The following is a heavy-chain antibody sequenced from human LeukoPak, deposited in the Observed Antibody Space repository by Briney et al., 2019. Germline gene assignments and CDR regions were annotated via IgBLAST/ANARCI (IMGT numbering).Heavy chain of an antibody. J-gene: IGHJ6*02. CDR1: GGSISSSSYY. CDR3: ARDDGEVDYYYSMDV. CDR2: IYYSGST. V-gene: IGHV4-39*07. D-gene: IGHD3-10*01. Sequence: SETLSLTCTVSGGSISSSSYYWGWIRQPPGKGLEWIGSIYYSGSTYYNPSLKSRVTISVDTSKNQFSLKLSSVTAADTAVYYCARDDGEVDYYYSMDVWGQGTTVTVSS.